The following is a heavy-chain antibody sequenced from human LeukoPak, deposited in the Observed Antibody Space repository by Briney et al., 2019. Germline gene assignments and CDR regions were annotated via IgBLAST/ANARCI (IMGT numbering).Heavy chain of an antibody. D-gene: IGHD2-15*01. J-gene: IGHJ6*03. V-gene: IGHV4-34*01. CDR1: GGSFSGCN. CDR2: INHSGST. CDR3: ARRYGSDGSCYSYYYYNCMDV. Sequence: SATLSLTCAVYGGSFSGCNWRWIRQPRGKGLEWIGEINHSGSTNYNPSLKGRVTISVDTSKNQFSLQLSTLTAADTAVYYCARRYGSDGSCYSYYYYNCMDVWGKGTTVTVSS.